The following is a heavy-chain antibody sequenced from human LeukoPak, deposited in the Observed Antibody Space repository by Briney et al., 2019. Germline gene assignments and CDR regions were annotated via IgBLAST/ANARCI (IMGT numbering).Heavy chain of an antibody. Sequence: SEALSLTCSVSGASINSHYWTWIRQPAGKGLEWIGRIYISGSTNYSPSLKSRVTMSVDTSKNQFSLNLISVTAADTAVYYCARALNPLTGTYYFDYWGQGTLVTVSS. CDR2: IYISGST. D-gene: IGHD4/OR15-4a*01. CDR1: GASINSHY. V-gene: IGHV4-4*07. CDR3: ARALNPLTGTYYFDY. J-gene: IGHJ4*02.